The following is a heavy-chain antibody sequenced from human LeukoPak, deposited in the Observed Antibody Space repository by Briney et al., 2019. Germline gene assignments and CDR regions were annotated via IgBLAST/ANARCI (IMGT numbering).Heavy chain of an antibody. Sequence: ASVKVSCKASGYTFTEFSMHWVRQAPGQGLEWMGWINPNSGGTNYAQKFQGRVTMTRDTSISTAYMELSRLRSDDTAVYYCARVYSSSWYGIFDYWGQGTLVTVSS. CDR3: ARVYSSSWYGIFDY. D-gene: IGHD6-13*01. CDR2: INPNSGGT. J-gene: IGHJ4*02. CDR1: GYTFTEFS. V-gene: IGHV1-2*02.